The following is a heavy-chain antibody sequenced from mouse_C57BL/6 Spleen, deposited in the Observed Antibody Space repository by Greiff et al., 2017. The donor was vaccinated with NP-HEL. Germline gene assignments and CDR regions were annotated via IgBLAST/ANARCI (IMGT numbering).Heavy chain of an antibody. V-gene: IGHV5-17*01. CDR1: GFTFSDYG. CDR2: ISSGSSTI. J-gene: IGHJ2*01. D-gene: IGHD2-3*01. Sequence: EVQVVESGGGLVKPGGSLKLSCAASGFTFSDYGMHWVRQAPEKGLEWVAYISSGSSTIYYADTVKGRFTISRDNAKNNLFLQMTSLRSEDTAMYYCARVGGYYCFDYWGQGTTLTVSS. CDR3: ARVGGYYCFDY.